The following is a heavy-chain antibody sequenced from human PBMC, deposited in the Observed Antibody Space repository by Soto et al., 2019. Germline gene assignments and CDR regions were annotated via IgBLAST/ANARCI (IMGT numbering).Heavy chain of an antibody. CDR1: GGSISSGGYY. CDR3: ARWPQLEPRFDY. V-gene: IGHV4-31*03. J-gene: IGHJ4*02. Sequence: QVQLQESGPGLVKPSQTLSLTCTVSGGSISSGGYYWSWIRQHPGKGLEWIGYIYYSGSTYYNPSLKSRVXTXVXXAKTQCSRKLSPVTAADTAVYYCARWPQLEPRFDYWGQGTLVTVSS. CDR2: IYYSGST. D-gene: IGHD1-1*01.